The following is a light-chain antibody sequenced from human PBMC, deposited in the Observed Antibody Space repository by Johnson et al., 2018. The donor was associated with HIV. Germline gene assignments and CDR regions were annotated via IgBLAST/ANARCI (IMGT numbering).Light chain of an antibody. V-gene: IGLV1-51*01. CDR2: DNN. J-gene: IGLJ1*01. CDR1: SSNIGNNY. Sequence: QSVLTQPPSVSAAPGQKVTISCSGSSSNIGNNYVSWYQQVPGTAPKLLIYDNNRRPSGIPDRFSGSKSGTSATLGITGLQTGDEADYYCGTWDSSLSVVFRTLTKVTVL. CDR3: GTWDSSLSVV.